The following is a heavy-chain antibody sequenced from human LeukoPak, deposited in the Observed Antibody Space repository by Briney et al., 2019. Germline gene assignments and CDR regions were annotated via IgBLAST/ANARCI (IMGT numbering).Heavy chain of an antibody. CDR3: ARDIVVVPAAIQDYYYYYGMDV. CDR2: IYTSGST. D-gene: IGHD2-2*02. J-gene: IGHJ6*02. CDR1: GGSFSGYY. V-gene: IGHV4-4*07. Sequence: SETLSLTCAVYGGSFSGYYWSWIRQPPGKGLEWIGRIYTSGSTNYNPSLKSRVTMSVDTSKNQFSLKLSSVTAADTAVYYCARDIVVVPAAIQDYYYYYGMDVWGQGTTVTVSS.